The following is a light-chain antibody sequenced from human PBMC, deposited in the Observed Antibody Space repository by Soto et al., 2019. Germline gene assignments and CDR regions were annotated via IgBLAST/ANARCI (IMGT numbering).Light chain of an antibody. J-gene: IGLJ3*02. CDR2: EVS. CDR1: SSDVGGYNY. CDR3: SSYTTTTRL. Sequence: QSALTQPASVSGSPGQSITISCTGTSSDVGGYNYVSWFQQRPGKAPTLIIYEVSNRPSGVSTHFSGSKSGNTASLTISGLLPEDEAEYYCSSYTTTTRLFGGGTKLTVL. V-gene: IGLV2-14*01.